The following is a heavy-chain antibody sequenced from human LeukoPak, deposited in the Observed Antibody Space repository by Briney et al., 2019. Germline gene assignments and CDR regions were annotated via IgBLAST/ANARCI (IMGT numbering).Heavy chain of an antibody. V-gene: IGHV4-59*02. CDR2: VYYSGTT. Sequence: PSETLSLNCTVSCGSVSIYYRSWVRQPPGKGLEWVGYVYYSGTTKYNPSLKSRVTISVDTSRSQLSLKLNSVTAADTAVYNCARDRDGYWYFDLWGRGNLVTVSS. CDR3: ARDRDGYWYFDL. J-gene: IGHJ2*01. D-gene: IGHD3-10*01. CDR1: CGSVSIYY.